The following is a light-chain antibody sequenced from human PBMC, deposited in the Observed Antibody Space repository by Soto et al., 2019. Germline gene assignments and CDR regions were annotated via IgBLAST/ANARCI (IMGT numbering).Light chain of an antibody. CDR1: QSISSW. CDR3: QQYNSYSMYT. Sequence: DIQITQSPSTLSASVGDRVTIACRASQSISSWLAWYQQKPGKAPKLLIYDASSLESGVPSRFSGSGSGTEFTLTISSLQPDDFATYYCQQYNSYSMYTFGQGTKVEIK. CDR2: DAS. V-gene: IGKV1-5*01. J-gene: IGKJ2*01.